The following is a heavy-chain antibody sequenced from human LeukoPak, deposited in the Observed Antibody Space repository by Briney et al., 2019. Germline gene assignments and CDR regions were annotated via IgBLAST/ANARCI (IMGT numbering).Heavy chain of an antibody. CDR2: ISPSSGST. CDR1: GYDFTSYY. V-gene: IGHV1-46*01. D-gene: IGHD3-22*01. Sequence: ASVKVSCKASGYDFTSYYMHWLRQAPGQGLEWMAIISPSSGSTSFAQKFQGRLSMTRDTSTSTVYMELRSLRSEDTAVYYCTRGSSTAVVILDQYYFDSWGQGTLVTVSS. J-gene: IGHJ4*02. CDR3: TRGSSTAVVILDQYYFDS.